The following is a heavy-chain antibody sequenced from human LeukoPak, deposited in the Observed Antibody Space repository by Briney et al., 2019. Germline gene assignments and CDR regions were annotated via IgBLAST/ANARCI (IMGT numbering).Heavy chain of an antibody. CDR3: ATEGQQETDY. V-gene: IGHV3-33*01. CDR1: GFTFSSYG. J-gene: IGHJ4*02. Sequence: PGGSLRLSCAASGFTFSSYGMHWVRQAPGKGLEWVAVIWYDGSNKYYADSVKGRFTISGDNSKNTLYLQMNSLRAEDTAVYYCATEGQQETDYWGQGTLVTVSS. CDR2: IWYDGSNK. D-gene: IGHD6-13*01.